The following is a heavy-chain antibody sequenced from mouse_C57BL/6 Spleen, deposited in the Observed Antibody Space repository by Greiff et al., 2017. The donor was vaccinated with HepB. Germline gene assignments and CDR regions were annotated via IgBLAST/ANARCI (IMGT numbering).Heavy chain of an antibody. Sequence: LQESDAELVKPGASVKISCKVSGYTFTDHTIHWMKQRPEQGLEWIGYIYPRDGSTKYNEKFKGKATLTADKSSSTAYMQLNSLTSEDSAVYFCARQLGPYYYAMDYWGQGTSVTVSS. D-gene: IGHD4-1*02. J-gene: IGHJ4*01. CDR3: ARQLGPYYYAMDY. CDR2: IYPRDGST. CDR1: GYTFTDHT. V-gene: IGHV1-78*01.